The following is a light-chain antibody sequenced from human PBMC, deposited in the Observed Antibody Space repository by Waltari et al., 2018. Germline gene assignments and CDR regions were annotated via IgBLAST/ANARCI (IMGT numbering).Light chain of an antibody. V-gene: IGKV3-15*01. J-gene: IGKJ4*01. CDR2: GAS. CDR3: QQYNNWPSLT. CDR1: QSVSSN. Sequence: EIVMTQSPATLSVSQGDRATLSCRASQSVSSNLAWYQQKPGQAPRLLIYGASTRATGIPARFSGSGSGTEFTLTISSMQSEDFAVYYCQQYNNWPSLTFGGGTKVEIK.